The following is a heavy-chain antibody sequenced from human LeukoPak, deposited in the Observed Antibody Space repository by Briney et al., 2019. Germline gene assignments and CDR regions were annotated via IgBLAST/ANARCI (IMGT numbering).Heavy chain of an antibody. D-gene: IGHD3-22*01. J-gene: IGHJ5*02. Sequence: GGSLRLSCSASGLTPNNYGIHWVRQAPGKGLEYISAINDKGDNTYYADSVKGRSTISRDNSKSTVYLQMSRLRAEDTAVYYCVKNSDNNGYHPGNHWGQGTLVTVSS. CDR2: INDKGDNT. CDR1: GLTPNNYG. V-gene: IGHV3-64D*09. CDR3: VKNSDNNGYHPGNH.